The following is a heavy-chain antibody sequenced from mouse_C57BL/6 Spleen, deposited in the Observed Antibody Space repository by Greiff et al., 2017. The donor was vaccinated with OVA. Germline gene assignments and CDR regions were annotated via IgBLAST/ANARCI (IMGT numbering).Heavy chain of an antibody. J-gene: IGHJ2*01. CDR3: ARYPLTQYYFDY. CDR1: GFTFTDYY. Sequence: EVKLMESGGGLVQPGGSLSLSCAASGFTFTDYYMSWVRQPPGKALEWLGFIRNKANGYTTEYSASVKGRFTISRDNSQSILYLQMNALRAEDSATYYCARYPLTQYYFDYWGQGTTLTVSS. V-gene: IGHV7-3*01. D-gene: IGHD4-1*01. CDR2: IRNKANGYTT.